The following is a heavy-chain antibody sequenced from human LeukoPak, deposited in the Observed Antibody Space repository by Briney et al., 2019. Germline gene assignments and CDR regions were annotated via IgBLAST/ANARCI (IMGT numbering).Heavy chain of an antibody. CDR2: ISGDGGST. V-gene: IGHV3-43*02. D-gene: IGHD5-18*01. CDR3: AKEGYSYGAPLFDP. J-gene: IGHJ5*02. Sequence: GGSLRPSCAASGFTFDDYGMSWVRQAPGKGLEWVSLISGDGGSTYYADSVKGRFTISRDNSKNSLYLQMNSLRTEDTALYYCAKEGYSYGAPLFDPWGQGTLVTVSS. CDR1: GFTFDDYG.